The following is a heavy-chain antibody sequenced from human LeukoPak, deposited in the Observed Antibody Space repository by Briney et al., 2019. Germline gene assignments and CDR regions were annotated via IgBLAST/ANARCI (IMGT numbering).Heavy chain of an antibody. J-gene: IGHJ4*02. CDR3: ARTYSSGWYGY. D-gene: IGHD6-19*01. CDR1: GFTSSSYS. V-gene: IGHV3-21*01. Sequence: GGSLRLTCAASGFTSSSYSMNWVRQAPGKGLEWVSSISSSSSYIYYADSVKGRFTISRDNAKNSLYLQMDSLRAEDTAVYYCARTYSSGWYGYWGQGTLVTVSS. CDR2: ISSSSSYI.